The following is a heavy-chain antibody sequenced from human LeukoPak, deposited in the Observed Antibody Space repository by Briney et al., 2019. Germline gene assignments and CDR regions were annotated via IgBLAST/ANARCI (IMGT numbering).Heavy chain of an antibody. CDR1: GGSFSGYY. J-gene: IGHJ4*02. CDR2: INHSGST. V-gene: IGHV4-34*01. D-gene: IGHD3-10*01. Sequence: PSETLSLTCAVYGGSFSGYYWSWIRQPPGKGLEWIGEINHSGSTNYNPSLKSRVTISVDTSKNQFSLKLSSVTAADTAVYYCARARKWYYGSGSYYPYYFDYWGQGTLVTVSS. CDR3: ARARKWYYGSGSYYPYYFDY.